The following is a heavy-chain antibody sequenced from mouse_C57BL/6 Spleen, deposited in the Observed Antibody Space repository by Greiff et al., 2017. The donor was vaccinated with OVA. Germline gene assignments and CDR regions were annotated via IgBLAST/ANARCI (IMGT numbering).Heavy chain of an antibody. CDR1: GYTFTSYW. CDR2: IHPNSGST. J-gene: IGHJ1*03. D-gene: IGHD2-4*01. CDR3: ARGDYDEGWYFDV. V-gene: IGHV1-64*01. Sequence: QVQLQQPGAELVKPGASVKLSCKASGYTFTSYWMHWVKQRPGQGLEWIGMIHPNSGSTNYTEKFKSKATLTVDKSSSTAYMQLRSLTSEDSAVYYCARGDYDEGWYFDVWGTGTTVTVSS.